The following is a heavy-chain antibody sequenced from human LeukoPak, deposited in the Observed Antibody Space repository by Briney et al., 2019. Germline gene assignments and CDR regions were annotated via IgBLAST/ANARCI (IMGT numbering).Heavy chain of an antibody. CDR1: GGTFISYA. Sequence: SVKVSCKASGGTFISYAISWVRQAAGQGLEWMGGIIPIFGTANYAQKFQGRVTITADESTSTAYMELSSLRSEDTAVYYCARDQGDGYSLGGLDYWGQGTLVTVSS. D-gene: IGHD5-24*01. V-gene: IGHV1-69*13. CDR3: ARDQGDGYSLGGLDY. CDR2: IIPIFGTA. J-gene: IGHJ4*02.